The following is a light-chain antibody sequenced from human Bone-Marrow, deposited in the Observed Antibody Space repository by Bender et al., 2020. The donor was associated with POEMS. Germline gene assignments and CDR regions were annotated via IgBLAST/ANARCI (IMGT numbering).Light chain of an antibody. CDR3: CSYASGPTLYV. CDR2: EGS. CDR1: SSDVGSYNL. Sequence: QSALTQPASVSGSPGQSITISCTGTSSDVGSYNLVSWYQQHPGKAPKLMIYEGSKRPSGVSNRFSGSKSGNTASLTISGLQAEDEADYYCCSYASGPTLYVFRTGTE. V-gene: IGLV2-23*01. J-gene: IGLJ1*01.